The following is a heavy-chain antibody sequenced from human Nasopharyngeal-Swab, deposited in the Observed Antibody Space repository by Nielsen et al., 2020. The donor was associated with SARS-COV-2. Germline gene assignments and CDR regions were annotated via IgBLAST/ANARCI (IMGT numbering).Heavy chain of an antibody. CDR1: GGSITSGGYY. D-gene: IGHD3-10*01. CDR2: IYYSGIT. CDR3: ARTYGSGSYSYYYGMDV. J-gene: IGHJ6*02. V-gene: IGHV4-31*03. Sequence: SETLSLTCTVSGGSITSGGYYWSWIRQHPGKGLEWVGYIYYSGITYYNPSLKSRVTISVDTSKNQFSLKLSSVTAADTAVYYCARTYGSGSYSYYYGMDVWGQGTTVTVSS.